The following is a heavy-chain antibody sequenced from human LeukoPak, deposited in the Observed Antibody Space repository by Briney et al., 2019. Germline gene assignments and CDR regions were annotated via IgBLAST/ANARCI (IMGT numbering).Heavy chain of an antibody. CDR1: GFTFTDYY. CDR3: ARAQWLAIDY. J-gene: IGHJ4*02. V-gene: IGHV3-11*01. Sequence: GGSLRLSCAASGFTFTDYYMSWVRQAPGKGLEWISYISSGSGTIYYADSVKGRFTVSRDNAKDSLFLQMNSLRAEDTAIYYCARAQWLAIDYWGQGTLVTVSS. D-gene: IGHD3-22*01. CDR2: ISSGSGTI.